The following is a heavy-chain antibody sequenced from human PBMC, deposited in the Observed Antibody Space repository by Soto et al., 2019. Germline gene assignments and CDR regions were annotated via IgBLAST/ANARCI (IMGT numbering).Heavy chain of an antibody. Sequence: ESGGGVVQPGRSLRLSCAASGFTFSSYGMHWVRQAPGKGLEGGAVISYDGSNKYYADSVKGRFTISRDNSKNTLYLQMNSLKAEDTAVYYCAKDRVVLMLYAIKPADYWGQGALVTVS. CDR3: AKDRVVLMLYAIKPADY. D-gene: IGHD2-8*01. J-gene: IGHJ4*02. CDR1: GFTFSSYG. CDR2: ISYDGSNK. V-gene: IGHV3-30*18.